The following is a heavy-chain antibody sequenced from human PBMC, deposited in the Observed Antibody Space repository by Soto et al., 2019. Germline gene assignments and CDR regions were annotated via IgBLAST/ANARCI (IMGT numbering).Heavy chain of an antibody. V-gene: IGHV4-59*01. CDR2: LSYTGNT. CDR3: ARMDSSDYYRIDY. CDR1: GGCLCGDY. D-gene: IGHD3-22*01. Sequence: QVQLQESGPGLVKPSETLSLTCTVSGGCLCGDYLTWIRQPPGKGLEWIGYLSYTGNTNYNPSLKSRVTISVDRSKIQFFLELRSVTAADTAVYYCARMDSSDYYRIDYWGQGTPVTVSS. J-gene: IGHJ4*02.